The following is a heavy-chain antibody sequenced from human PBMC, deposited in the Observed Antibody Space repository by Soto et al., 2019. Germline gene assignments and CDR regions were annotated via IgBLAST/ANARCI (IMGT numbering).Heavy chain of an antibody. CDR2: IYYSGST. CDR1: GGSISSGDYY. D-gene: IGHD2-2*01. V-gene: IGHV4-30-4*01. J-gene: IGHJ6*01. Sequence: SETLSLTCTFSGGSISSGDYYWSWIRQPPGKGLEWIGYIYYSGSTYYNPSPKSRVTISVDTSKNQFSLKLSSVTAADTAVYYCARDRRGTSPLYYYYYYGMDVWGQGTTVTVSS. CDR3: ARDRRGTSPLYYYYYYGMDV.